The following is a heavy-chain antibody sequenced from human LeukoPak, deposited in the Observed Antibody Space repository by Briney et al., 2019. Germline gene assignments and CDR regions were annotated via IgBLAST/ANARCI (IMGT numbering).Heavy chain of an antibody. V-gene: IGHV3-11*04. CDR3: ASAGRNVYFDY. D-gene: IGHD2-8*01. CDR2: ISSSGSTI. CDR1: GFTFSDYY. Sequence: GGSLRLSCAASGFTFSDYYMSWVRQAPGKGLEWVSYISSSGSTIYYADSVKGRFTISRDSAKNSLYLQMNSLRAEDTAVYYCASAGRNVYFDYWGQGTLVTVSS. J-gene: IGHJ4*02.